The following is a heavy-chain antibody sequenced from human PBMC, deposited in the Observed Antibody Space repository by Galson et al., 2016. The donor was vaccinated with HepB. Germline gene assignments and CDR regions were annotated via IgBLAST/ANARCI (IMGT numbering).Heavy chain of an antibody. D-gene: IGHD3-10*01. V-gene: IGHV3-74*01. J-gene: IGHJ4*02. Sequence: SLRLSCAASGFTFSNFWMHLVRQAPGKGLVWVARIKSDWETADYEDSVKGRFTIPRDNAKNRLSLQMQSLRAEDTAVYYCVRPITPAPIPLFDYWGQGTLVTVSS. CDR1: GFTFSNFW. CDR2: IKSDWETA. CDR3: VRPITPAPIPLFDY.